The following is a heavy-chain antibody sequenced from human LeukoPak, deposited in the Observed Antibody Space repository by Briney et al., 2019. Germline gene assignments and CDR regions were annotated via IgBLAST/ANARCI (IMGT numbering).Heavy chain of an antibody. J-gene: IGHJ4*02. CDR1: GFTFSSYS. D-gene: IGHD6-19*01. Sequence: GGSLRLSCAASGFTFSSYSMNWVRQAPGKGLEWVPSISSSSSYIYYAGSVKGRFTISRDNAKNSLYLQMNSLRVEDTAVYYCAGPPQAGPFDYWGQGTLVTVSS. V-gene: IGHV3-21*01. CDR3: AGPPQAGPFDY. CDR2: ISSSSSYI.